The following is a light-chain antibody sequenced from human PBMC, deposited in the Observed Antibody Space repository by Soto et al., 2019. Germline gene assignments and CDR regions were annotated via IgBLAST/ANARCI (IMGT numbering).Light chain of an antibody. V-gene: IGKV1-5*01. Sequence: DIQMTQSPSILSASVGDRVTITCRVSQSIRSWLAWYQQKPGKAPKLLIYDAYSLESGVPSRFSGRRSGTEFTLTIAGLQPEDFATYYCQQYESYSPLTFGGGTKVDNK. J-gene: IGKJ4*01. CDR3: QQYESYSPLT. CDR2: DAY. CDR1: QSIRSW.